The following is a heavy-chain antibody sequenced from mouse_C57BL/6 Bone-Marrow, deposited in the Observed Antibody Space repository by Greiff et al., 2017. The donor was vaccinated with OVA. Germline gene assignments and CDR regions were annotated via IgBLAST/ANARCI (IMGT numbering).Heavy chain of an antibody. D-gene: IGHD2-14*01. CDR1: GYTFTSYG. Sequence: VQLQQSGAELARPGASVKLSCKASGYTFTSYGISWVKQRTGQGLEWIGEIYPRSGNTYYNEKFKGKATLTADKSSSTAYMELRSLTSEDSAVYFCEGVPRYWYFDVWGTGTTVTVSS. V-gene: IGHV1-81*01. CDR2: IYPRSGNT. CDR3: EGVPRYWYFDV. J-gene: IGHJ1*03.